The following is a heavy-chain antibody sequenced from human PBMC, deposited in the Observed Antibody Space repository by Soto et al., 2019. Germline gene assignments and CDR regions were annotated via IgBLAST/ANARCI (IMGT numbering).Heavy chain of an antibody. CDR2: IVVGSGNT. J-gene: IGHJ4*02. CDR1: GFTFTSSA. D-gene: IGHD3-3*01. V-gene: IGHV1-58*02. Sequence: SVKVSCKASGFTFTSSAMQWVRQARGQRLEWIGWIVVGSGNTNYAQKFQERVTITRDMSTSTAYMELSSLRSEDTAVYYCAALTYYDFWSGYYTFDYWGQGTLVTVSS. CDR3: AALTYYDFWSGYYTFDY.